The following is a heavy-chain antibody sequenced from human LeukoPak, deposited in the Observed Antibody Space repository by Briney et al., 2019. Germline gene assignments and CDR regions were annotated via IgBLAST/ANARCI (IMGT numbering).Heavy chain of an antibody. V-gene: IGHV3-7*01. CDR2: IKEDGTTK. CDR1: GFTVSSNY. CDR3: ARDAGSNALDI. D-gene: IGHD3-10*01. J-gene: IGHJ3*02. Sequence: PGGSLRLSCAASGFTVSSNYMSWVRQAPGKGLDWVANIKEDGTTKNYVDSVRGRFTISRDNAEKSLYLQMTSLRAEDTAVYYCARDAGSNALDIWGQGTMVTVSS.